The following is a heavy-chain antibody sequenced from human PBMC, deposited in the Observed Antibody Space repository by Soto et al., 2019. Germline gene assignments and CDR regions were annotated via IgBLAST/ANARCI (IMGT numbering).Heavy chain of an antibody. J-gene: IGHJ5*02. CDR2: IFPPDSDT. CDR3: SRVHGSQTAFDP. Sequence: EVQLVQSGAEMKRPGESLKISCQVSGYPFTTYWIGWVRQMPGKGLEWMGKIFPPDSDTRYSPSFQGQVTMSVDKSTSTAYLQWSRLKASDTAMYYCSRVHGSQTAFDPWGQGTLVTVSS. CDR1: GYPFTTYW. D-gene: IGHD3-10*01. V-gene: IGHV5-51*03.